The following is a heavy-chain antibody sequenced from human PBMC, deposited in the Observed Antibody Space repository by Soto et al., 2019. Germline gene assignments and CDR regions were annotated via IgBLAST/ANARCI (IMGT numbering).Heavy chain of an antibody. Sequence: HPGGSLRLSCVGSGFTFGSYAMSWVRQAPGKGLEWVSAISESGGSTYYADSVKGRFTISRDNSKNTLYLQMNSLRAEDTATYYCAKDKPGTTAFDIWGRGTLVTV. CDR2: ISESGGST. CDR3: AKDKPGTTAFDI. CDR1: GFTFGSYA. J-gene: IGHJ3*02. D-gene: IGHD1-1*01. V-gene: IGHV3-23*01.